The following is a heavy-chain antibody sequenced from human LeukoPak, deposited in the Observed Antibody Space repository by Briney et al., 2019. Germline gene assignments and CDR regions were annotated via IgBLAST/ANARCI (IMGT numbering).Heavy chain of an antibody. CDR3: ARSYGDHERGYFDY. D-gene: IGHD4-17*01. V-gene: IGHV4-38-2*02. Sequence: PSETLSLTCTVSDYSISSDYYWGWIRQPPGKGLEWIGSIYHSGSTYYNPSLKSRVTISVDTSKNQFSLKLSSVTAADTAVYYCARSYGDHERGYFDYWGQGTLVTVSS. CDR1: DYSISSDYY. CDR2: IYHSGST. J-gene: IGHJ4*02.